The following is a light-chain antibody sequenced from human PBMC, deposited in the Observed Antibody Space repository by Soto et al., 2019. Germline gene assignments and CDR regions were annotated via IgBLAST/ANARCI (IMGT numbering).Light chain of an antibody. CDR3: AAWDDSLNGWV. CDR1: ISNIGSNT. J-gene: IGLJ3*02. V-gene: IGLV1-44*01. CDR2: SNN. Sequence: QSVLTQPPSASGTPGQGVTISCSGSISNIGSNTVNWYQQLPGTAPKLLIYSNNQRPSGVPDRFSGSKSGTSASLAISGLQFEDEADYYCAAWDDSLNGWVFGGGTKLTVL.